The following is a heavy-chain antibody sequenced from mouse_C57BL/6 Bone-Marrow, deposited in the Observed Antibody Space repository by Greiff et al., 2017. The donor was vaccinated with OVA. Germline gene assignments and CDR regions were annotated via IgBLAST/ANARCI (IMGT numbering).Heavy chain of an antibody. Sequence: VQLQQPGAELVMPGASVKLSCKASGYTFTSYWMHWVKQRPGQGLEWIGEIDPSDSYTNYNQKFKGKSTLTVDKSSSTAYMQRSSLTSEDSAVYYCARFHGFYAMDYWGQGTSVTVSS. CDR1: GYTFTSYW. V-gene: IGHV1-69*01. D-gene: IGHD2-2*01. CDR2: IDPSDSYT. CDR3: ARFHGFYAMDY. J-gene: IGHJ4*01.